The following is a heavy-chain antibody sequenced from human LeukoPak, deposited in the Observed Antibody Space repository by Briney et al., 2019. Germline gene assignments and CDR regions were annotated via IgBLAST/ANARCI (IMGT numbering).Heavy chain of an antibody. CDR1: GGSISSFY. J-gene: IGHJ4*02. CDR3: ARGRNLQWLVREVFDY. CDR2: IYSSGST. D-gene: IGHD6-19*01. Sequence: SETLSLTCTVSGGSISSFYWSWIRQSPVKGLEWIGYIYSSGSTKYNPSLKSRVTISVDTSKNQFSLKLSSVTAADTAVYYCARGRNLQWLVREVFDYWGQGTLVTVSS. V-gene: IGHV4-59*12.